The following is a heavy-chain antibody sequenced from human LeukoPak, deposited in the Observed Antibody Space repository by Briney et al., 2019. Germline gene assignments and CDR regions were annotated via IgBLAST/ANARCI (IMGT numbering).Heavy chain of an antibody. CDR2: ISAYNGNT. D-gene: IGHD6-13*01. J-gene: IGHJ4*02. CDR1: GYTFTSYG. Sequence: ASVKVSCKASGYTFTSYGISWVRQAPGQGLEWMGWISAYNGNTNYAQKLQGRVTMTTDTSTSTAYMELRSLRSDDTAVYYCARDVEPGYSSSWYIDYWGQGTLVTVSS. CDR3: ARDVEPGYSSSWYIDY. V-gene: IGHV1-18*01.